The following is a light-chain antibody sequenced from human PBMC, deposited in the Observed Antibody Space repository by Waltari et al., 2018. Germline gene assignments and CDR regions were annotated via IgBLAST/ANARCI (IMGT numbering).Light chain of an antibody. V-gene: IGLV2-14*01. J-gene: IGLJ2*01. CDR2: EVT. CDR3: SSYRSSNNVV. Sequence: QSALTQPASVSGSPGQSITISCIGNGRDLGTYNYVPWYQQYPGKAPKLLIYEVTNRPSGVSHRFSGSKSGNTASLTISGLQAEDEAHYYCSSYRSSNNVVFGGGTKVTVL. CDR1: GRDLGTYNY.